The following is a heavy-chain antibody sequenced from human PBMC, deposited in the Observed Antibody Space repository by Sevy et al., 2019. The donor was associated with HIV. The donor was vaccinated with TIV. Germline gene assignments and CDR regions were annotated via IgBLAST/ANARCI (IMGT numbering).Heavy chain of an antibody. V-gene: IGHV3-23*01. CDR2: ISGSGGST. Sequence: GGSLRLSCAASGFTFSSYAMSWVRQAPGKGLEWVSAISGSGGSTYYADSVKGRFTISRDNSKNKLYLQMNSLRAEDTAVYYCAKGLKRITMIVVANPFDYWGQGTLVTVSS. CDR1: GFTFSSYA. D-gene: IGHD3-22*01. CDR3: AKGLKRITMIVVANPFDY. J-gene: IGHJ4*02.